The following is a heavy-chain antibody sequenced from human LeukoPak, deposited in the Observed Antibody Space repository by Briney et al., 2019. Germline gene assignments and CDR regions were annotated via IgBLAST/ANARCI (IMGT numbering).Heavy chain of an antibody. CDR1: GDSISVDNYY. CDR2: IYYSGNT. D-gene: IGHD3-10*01. J-gene: IGHJ4*02. Sequence: SETLSLTCTVSGDSISVDNYYWGWIRRPPGKGLESIVSIYYSGNTYYNPSLKSRVSISVDTSKNQFSLKVTSVTAADTAVYYCARHVGHYYGSGTLPYYYDYWGQGTLVTVSS. CDR3: ARHVGHYYGSGTLPYYYDY. V-gene: IGHV4-39*01.